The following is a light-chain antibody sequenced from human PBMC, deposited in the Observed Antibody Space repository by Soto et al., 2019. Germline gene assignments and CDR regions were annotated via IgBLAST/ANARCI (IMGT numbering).Light chain of an antibody. CDR1: RSDIGSNS. Sequence: QSVLTQPPSASGTPGQTVIISCSGSRSDIGSNSVNWYQHLPGTAPKLLIYNNNQRPSGVPDRFSGSKSGTSASLAISGLQSKDEADYYCAAWDDSLTGPVFGTGTKVTVL. CDR2: NNN. CDR3: AAWDDSLTGPV. V-gene: IGLV1-44*01. J-gene: IGLJ1*01.